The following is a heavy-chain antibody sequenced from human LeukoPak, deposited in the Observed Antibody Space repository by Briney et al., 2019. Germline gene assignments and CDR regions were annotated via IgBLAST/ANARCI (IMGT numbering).Heavy chain of an antibody. D-gene: IGHD3-3*01. V-gene: IGHV3-33*01. CDR1: GFTFSSYG. Sequence: GGSLRLSCAAPGFTFSSYGMHWVRQAPGKGLEWVAVIWYDGSNKYYADSVKGRFTISRDNSKNTLYLQMNSLRAEDTAVYYCARDPSFITIFGVVPHYYYYYGMDVWGQGTTVTVSS. J-gene: IGHJ6*02. CDR3: ARDPSFITIFGVVPHYYYYYGMDV. CDR2: IWYDGSNK.